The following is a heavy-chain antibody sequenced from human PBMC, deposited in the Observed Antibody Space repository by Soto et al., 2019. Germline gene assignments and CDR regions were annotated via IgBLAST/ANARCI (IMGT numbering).Heavy chain of an antibody. Sequence: LRLSCAASGFTFSSYAMSWVRQAPGKGLEWVSAISGSGGSTYYADSVKGRFTISRDNSKNTLYLQMNSLRAEDTAVYYCAKVKVPAAIPPYYYYGMDVWGQGTTVTVSS. CDR2: ISGSGGST. CDR1: GFTFSSYA. V-gene: IGHV3-23*01. J-gene: IGHJ6*02. CDR3: AKVKVPAAIPPYYYYGMDV. D-gene: IGHD2-2*01.